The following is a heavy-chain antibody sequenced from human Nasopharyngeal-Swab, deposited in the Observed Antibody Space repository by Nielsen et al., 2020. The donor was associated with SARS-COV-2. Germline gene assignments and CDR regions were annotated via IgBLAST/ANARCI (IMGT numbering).Heavy chain of an antibody. Sequence: GGSLRLSCVASGFIFSSYSINWVRQAPGKGLEWVSYISSGGDTIYYSDSVKGRFTISRDNAKNSLYLQMNSLRAEDTAVYYCARDYYGDYYFDYWGQGTLVTVSS. CDR1: GFIFSSYS. CDR3: ARDYYGDYYFDY. D-gene: IGHD4-17*01. V-gene: IGHV3-48*01. J-gene: IGHJ4*02. CDR2: ISSGGDTI.